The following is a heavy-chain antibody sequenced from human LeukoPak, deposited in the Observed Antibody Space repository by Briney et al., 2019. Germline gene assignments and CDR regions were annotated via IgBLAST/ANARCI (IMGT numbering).Heavy chain of an antibody. Sequence: SETLSLTCAVYGGSFNTYYWSWIRQPPGKGLEWIGEINHSGSTNYNPSLKGRVTISVDTSQNQVSLKLSSVTAADTAVYYCAHSSDYQQYWGQGTLVTVSS. CDR1: GGSFNTYY. CDR2: INHSGST. D-gene: IGHD3-22*01. V-gene: IGHV4-34*01. J-gene: IGHJ1*01. CDR3: AHSSDYQQY.